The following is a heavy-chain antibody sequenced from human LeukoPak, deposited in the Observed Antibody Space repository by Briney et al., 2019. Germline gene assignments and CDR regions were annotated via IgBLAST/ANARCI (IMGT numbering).Heavy chain of an antibody. CDR1: GVTFSSCA. D-gene: IGHD6-13*01. J-gene: IGHJ6*02. CDR3: AKEVRSSWYPYYYGMDV. Sequence: GVFLRLSQGVCGVTFSSCAKIWVRQAPGKGLEWVSAISGSGGSTYYADSVKGRFTISRDNSKNTLYLQMNSLRAEDTAVYYCAKEVRSSWYPYYYGMDVWGQGTTVTVSS. V-gene: IGHV3-23*01. CDR2: ISGSGGST.